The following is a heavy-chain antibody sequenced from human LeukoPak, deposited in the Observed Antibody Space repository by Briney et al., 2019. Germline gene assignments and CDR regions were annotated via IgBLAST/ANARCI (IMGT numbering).Heavy chain of an antibody. J-gene: IGHJ5*02. CDR2: INHSGST. CDR1: GGSFSGYY. D-gene: IGHD3-10*01. V-gene: IGHV4-34*01. CDR3: ARNHGSGRGEWFDP. Sequence: NPSETLSLTCAVYGGSFSGYYWSWIRQPPGKGLEWIGEINHSGSTNYNPSLKSRVTISVDTSKNQFSLKLSSVTAADTAVYYCARNHGSGRGEWFDPWGQGTLVTVSS.